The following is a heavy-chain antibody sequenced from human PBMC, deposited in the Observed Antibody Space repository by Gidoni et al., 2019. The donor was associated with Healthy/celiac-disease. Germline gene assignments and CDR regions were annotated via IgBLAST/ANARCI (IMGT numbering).Heavy chain of an antibody. CDR1: GFTFSSYG. V-gene: IGHV3-30*18. CDR3: AKDQGSGWLWYYFDY. CDR2: ISYDGSNK. Sequence: QVQLVESGGGVVQPGRSLSLSCAASGFTFSSYGMHWVRQAPGKGLEWVAVISYDGSNKYYADSVKGRFTISRDNSKNTLYLQMNSLRAEDTAVYYCAKDQGSGWLWYYFDYWGQGTLVTVSS. D-gene: IGHD6-19*01. J-gene: IGHJ4*02.